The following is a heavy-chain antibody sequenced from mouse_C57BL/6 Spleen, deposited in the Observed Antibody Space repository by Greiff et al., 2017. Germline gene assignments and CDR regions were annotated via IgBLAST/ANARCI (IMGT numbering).Heavy chain of an antibody. CDR2: IYWDDDK. CDR3: ARREMGGYYVSYAMDY. V-gene: IGHV8-12*01. D-gene: IGHD2-3*01. Sequence: VKLMESGPGILQSSQTLSLTCSFSGFSLSTSGMGVSWIRQPSGKGLEWLAHIYWDDDKRYNPSLKSRLTISKDTSRNQVFLKITSVDTADTATYYCARREMGGYYVSYAMDYWGQGTSVTVSS. CDR1: GFSLSTSGMG. J-gene: IGHJ4*01.